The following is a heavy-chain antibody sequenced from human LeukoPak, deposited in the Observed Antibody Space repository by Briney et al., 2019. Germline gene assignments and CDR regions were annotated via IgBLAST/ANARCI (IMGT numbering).Heavy chain of an antibody. V-gene: IGHV3-30-3*01. CDR2: ISYDGSNK. J-gene: IGHJ4*02. CDR3: ARERIVRYYFDY. D-gene: IGHD3-22*01. Sequence: GRSLRLSCAASGFTFSSYAMHWVRQAPGKGLEWVAVISYDGSNKYYADSVKGRFTISRDNSKNTLYLQMNSLRAEDTAVYYCARERIVRYYFDYWGQGTPVTVSS. CDR1: GFTFSSYA.